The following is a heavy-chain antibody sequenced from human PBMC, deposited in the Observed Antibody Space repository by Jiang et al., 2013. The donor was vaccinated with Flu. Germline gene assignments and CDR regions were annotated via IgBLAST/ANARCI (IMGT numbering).Heavy chain of an antibody. J-gene: IGHJ2*01. CDR3: ARVPQGDYYDSSGYYYVFGYFDL. Sequence: SGAEVKKPGASVKVSCKASGYTFTSYAMHWVRQAPGQRLEWMGWINAGNGNTKYSQKFQGRVTITRDTSASTAYMELSSLRSEDTAVYYCARVPQGDYYDSSGYYYVFGYFDLWGRGTLVTVSS. CDR1: GYTFTSYA. CDR2: INAGNGNT. V-gene: IGHV1-3*01. D-gene: IGHD3-22*01.